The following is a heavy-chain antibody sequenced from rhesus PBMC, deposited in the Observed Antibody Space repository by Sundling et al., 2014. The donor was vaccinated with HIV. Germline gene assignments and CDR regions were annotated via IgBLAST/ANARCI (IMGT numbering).Heavy chain of an antibody. Sequence: EVHLVESGGGLVQPGGSLRLSCTASGFTFSHFAMHWVRQAPGKGLEWVAIITYDGNKKYYADSVKDRFTISRDNSKNMLYLQMINLKVEDTAVYYCASGHGPTPRYTKPDSWGQGSSSPSPQ. D-gene: IGHD1-1*01. CDR3: ASGHGPTPRYTKPDS. V-gene: IGHV3-54*02. CDR1: GFTFSHFA. CDR2: ITYDGNKK. J-gene: IGHJ6*01.